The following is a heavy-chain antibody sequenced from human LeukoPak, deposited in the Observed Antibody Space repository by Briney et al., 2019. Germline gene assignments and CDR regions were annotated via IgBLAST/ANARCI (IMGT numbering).Heavy chain of an antibody. V-gene: IGHV3-23*01. D-gene: IGHD2-15*01. CDR1: GFTFSIYA. CDR2: ISGSGGST. J-gene: IGHJ4*02. Sequence: GGSLRLSCAASGFTFSIYAMSWVRQAPGKGLEWVSAISGSGGSTYYADSVKGRFTISRDNSKNTLYLQMNSLRAEDTAVYYCAKGVGVVVVAAALDYWGQGTLVTVSS. CDR3: AKGVGVVVVAAALDY.